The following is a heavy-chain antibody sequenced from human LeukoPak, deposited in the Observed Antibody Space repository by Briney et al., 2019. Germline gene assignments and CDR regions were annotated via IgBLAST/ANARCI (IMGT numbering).Heavy chain of an antibody. CDR2: IYYSGST. CDR1: GGSISSYY. J-gene: IGHJ5*02. V-gene: IGHV4-59*01. D-gene: IGHD1-26*01. Sequence: PSETLSLTCTVSGGSISSYYWSWIRQPPGKGLEWIGYIYYSGSTNYNPSLKSRVTISVDTSKNQFSLKLSSVTAADTAVYYCARDLGREGGLDPWGQGTLVTVSS. CDR3: ARDLGREGGLDP.